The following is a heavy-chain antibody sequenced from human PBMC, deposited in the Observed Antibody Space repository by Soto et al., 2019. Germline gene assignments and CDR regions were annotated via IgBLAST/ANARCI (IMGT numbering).Heavy chain of an antibody. J-gene: IGHJ6*02. V-gene: IGHV1-69*01. CDR3: ARSQGSSTSLEIYYYYYYGMDV. D-gene: IGHD2-2*01. Sequence: QVQLVQSGAEVKKPGSSVKVSCKASGGTFSSYAISWVRQAPGQGLKWMGGIIPISGTANYAQKFQGRVTIIADESTSTVYMGLSSLRSEDTAVYFCARSQGSSTSLEIYYYYYYGMDVWGQGTTVTVSS. CDR1: GGTFSSYA. CDR2: IIPISGTA.